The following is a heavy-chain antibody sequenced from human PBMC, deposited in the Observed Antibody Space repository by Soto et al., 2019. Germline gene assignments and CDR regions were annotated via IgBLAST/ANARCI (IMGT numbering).Heavy chain of an antibody. J-gene: IGHJ4*02. CDR1: GFTFSGSV. CDR2: MSGDGRT. CDR3: VKWHTSNFDSLPFTGLDF. D-gene: IGHD3-9*01. Sequence: GGSLRLSCAGSGFTFSGSVMGWVRQAPGKGLEWLSVMSGDGRTRNAFYVTGRFTSSRDNSKNTLYLQLRRMRAEDAAAYSCVKWHTSNFDSLPFTGLDFWGQGTQVTVSS. V-gene: IGHV3-23*01.